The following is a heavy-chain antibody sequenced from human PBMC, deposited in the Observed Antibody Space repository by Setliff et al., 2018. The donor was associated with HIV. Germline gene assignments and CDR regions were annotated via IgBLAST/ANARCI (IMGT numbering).Heavy chain of an antibody. J-gene: IGHJ4*02. D-gene: IGHD6-13*01. CDR1: GGSFSGFY. V-gene: IGHV4-34*01. Sequence: PSETLPLTCAGYGGSFSGFYWSWIRQPPGKGLEWIGEINHSGSTTYNPSPKSRVTISVDTSKNHFSLKLSSVTAADTAVYYCANFLPDTAAAGPRFDYWGQGTLVTVSS. CDR3: ANFLPDTAAAGPRFDY. CDR2: INHSGST.